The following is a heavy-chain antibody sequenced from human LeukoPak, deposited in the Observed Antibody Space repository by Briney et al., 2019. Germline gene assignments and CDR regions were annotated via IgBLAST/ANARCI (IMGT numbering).Heavy chain of an antibody. CDR2: IWYDGSNK. CDR3: ARGRDILTGLDAFDI. J-gene: IGHJ3*02. D-gene: IGHD3-9*01. Sequence: GGSLRLSCAASGFXFSSYGIDWVRQAPGKGLEWVAGIWYDGSNKYCADSVKGRFTISRDNSKNTLYLQMNSLRAEDTAVYYCARGRDILTGLDAFDIWGQGTMVTVSS. V-gene: IGHV3-33*01. CDR1: GFXFSSYG.